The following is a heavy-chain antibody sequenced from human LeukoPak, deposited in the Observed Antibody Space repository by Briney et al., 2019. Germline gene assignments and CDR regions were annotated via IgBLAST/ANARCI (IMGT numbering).Heavy chain of an antibody. D-gene: IGHD2-15*01. V-gene: IGHV4-39*07. CDR2: IYYSGST. J-gene: IGHJ3*02. Sequence: SETLSLTCTVSGGSISSSSYYWGWIRQPPGKGLEWIGSIYYSGSTYYNPSLKSRVTISVDTSKNQFSLKLSSVTAADTAVYYCARELRVVAATHAFDIWGQGTMVTVSS. CDR1: GGSISSSSYY. CDR3: ARELRVVAATHAFDI.